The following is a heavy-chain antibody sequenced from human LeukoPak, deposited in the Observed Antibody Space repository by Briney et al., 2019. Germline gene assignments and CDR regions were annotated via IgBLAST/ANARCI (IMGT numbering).Heavy chain of an antibody. D-gene: IGHD4-17*01. V-gene: IGHV4-38-2*02. J-gene: IGHJ4*02. Sequence: SETLSLTCTVSGYFISSGFYWGWFRQPPGKGLEWIGSIYHSGTTYYNPSLKSRVTISVDTSKNQFSLKLSSVTAADTAVYYCARVDYRDYSKDFDYWGQGTLVTVSS. CDR3: ARVDYRDYSKDFDY. CDR2: IYHSGTT. CDR1: GYFISSGFY.